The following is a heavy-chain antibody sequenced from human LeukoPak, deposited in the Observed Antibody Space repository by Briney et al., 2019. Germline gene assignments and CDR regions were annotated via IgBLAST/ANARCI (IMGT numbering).Heavy chain of an antibody. CDR2: ISSNGGST. V-gene: IGHV3-64*01. CDR1: GFTFSSYA. J-gene: IGHJ4*02. CDR3: ARTTSSSWDYFDY. D-gene: IGHD6-13*01. Sequence: GGSLRLSCAASGFTFSSYAMHWVRQAPGKGLEYVSAISSNGGSTYYANSVKGRFTISRDNSKNTLYLQMGSLRAEDMAVYYCARTTSSSWDYFDYWGQGTLVTVSS.